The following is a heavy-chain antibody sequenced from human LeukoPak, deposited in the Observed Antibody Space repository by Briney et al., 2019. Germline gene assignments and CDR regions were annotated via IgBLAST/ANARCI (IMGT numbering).Heavy chain of an antibody. V-gene: IGHV3-7*01. Sequence: GRSLRLSCAASGFTFSSYWMSWVRQAPGKGLEWVANIKQDGSEEYYVDSVKGRFTISRDNAKNSLYLQMNSLTAEDTAVYYCARLLSNYYYYYMDVWGKGTTVTVSS. CDR3: ARLLSNYYYYYMDV. J-gene: IGHJ6*03. D-gene: IGHD2/OR15-2a*01. CDR2: IKQDGSEE. CDR1: GFTFSSYW.